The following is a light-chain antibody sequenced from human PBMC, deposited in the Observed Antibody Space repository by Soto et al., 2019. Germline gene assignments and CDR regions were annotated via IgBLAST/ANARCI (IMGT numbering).Light chain of an antibody. V-gene: IGKV1-12*01. J-gene: IGKJ3*01. CDR3: LQANRFPFT. CDR2: AAS. Sequence: DIQMTQAPPSVSASVGDRVTITCRARQGIDTWLAWYQQKPGKAPKLLIYAASNLQSGVPSRFSGSGSGTDFALAVSSLPPEDFAPYYCLQANRFPFTFDPGPNVDIK. CDR1: QGIDTW.